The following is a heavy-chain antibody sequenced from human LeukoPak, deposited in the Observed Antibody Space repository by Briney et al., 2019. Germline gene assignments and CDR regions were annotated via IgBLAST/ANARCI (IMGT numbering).Heavy chain of an antibody. CDR1: GGSISSYY. D-gene: IGHD3-22*01. CDR2: IYYSGST. CDR3: ARDAGLTYFDY. J-gene: IGHJ4*02. Sequence: SETLSLTCTVSGGSISSYYWSRIRQPPGKGLEWIGYIYYSGSTNYNPSLKSRVTISVDTSKNQFSLKLSSVTAADTAMYYCARDAGLTYFDYWGQGTLVTVSS. V-gene: IGHV4-59*12.